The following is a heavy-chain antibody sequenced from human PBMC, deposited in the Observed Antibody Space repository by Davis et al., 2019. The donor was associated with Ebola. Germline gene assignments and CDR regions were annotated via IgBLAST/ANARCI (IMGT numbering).Heavy chain of an antibody. J-gene: IGHJ3*02. D-gene: IGHD1-26*01. V-gene: IGHV4-39*01. CDR1: GASISSSGYY. CDR3: ARPWYSGTYYDAYDI. Sequence: SETLSLTCTVSGASISSSGYYWGWIRQPPGKGLEWVGSFSYGDNTHYYNPSLRSRVTISVDTSRNQFSLKLSSATAADTAVYYCARPWYSGTYYDAYDIWGQGTMVAVSS. CDR2: FSYGDNTH.